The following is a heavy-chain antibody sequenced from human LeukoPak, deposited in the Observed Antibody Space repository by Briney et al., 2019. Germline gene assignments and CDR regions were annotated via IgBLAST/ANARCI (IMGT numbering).Heavy chain of an antibody. CDR3: ARLETAGGDY. J-gene: IGHJ4*02. V-gene: IGHV3-21*01. CDR1: GFSFSNYN. CDR2: ISTSSTYI. Sequence: PGGSLRLSCAASGFSFSNYNINWVRQAPGKGLEWVSSISTSSTYIFYADSVKGRFTISRDNAKNSLYLQMNSLRAEDTAVYYCARLETAGGDYWGQGTLVTVSS. D-gene: IGHD2-21*02.